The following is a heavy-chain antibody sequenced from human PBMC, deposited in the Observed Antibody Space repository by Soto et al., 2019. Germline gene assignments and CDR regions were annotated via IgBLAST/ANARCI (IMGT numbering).Heavy chain of an antibody. CDR2: ISAYNGNT. CDR3: ARDHRRDPQYYYYGMDV. J-gene: IGHJ6*02. V-gene: IGHV1-18*01. Sequence: QVQLVQSGAEVKKPGASVKVSCKASGYTFTSYGISWVRQAPGQGLEWMGWISAYNGNTNYAQKLQGRVTMTTDTSTSTAYMELRSLRSDDTAVYYCARDHRRDPQYYYYGMDVWGQGTTVTVSS. CDR1: GYTFTSYG.